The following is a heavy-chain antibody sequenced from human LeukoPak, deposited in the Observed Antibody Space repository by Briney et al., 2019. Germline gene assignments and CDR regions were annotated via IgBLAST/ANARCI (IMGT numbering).Heavy chain of an antibody. J-gene: IGHJ6*03. D-gene: IGHD5-24*01. CDR2: ISSSNSYI. CDR1: GFTFSSYS. Sequence: GGSLRLSCAASGFTFSSYSMNWVRQAPGKGLEWVSSISSSNSYIYYADSVKGRFTISRDNAKNSLYLQMNSLRAEDTAVYYCARGGPAARWLQLGYYYYYYMDVWGKGTTVTVSS. CDR3: ARGGPAARWLQLGYYYYYYMDV. V-gene: IGHV3-21*01.